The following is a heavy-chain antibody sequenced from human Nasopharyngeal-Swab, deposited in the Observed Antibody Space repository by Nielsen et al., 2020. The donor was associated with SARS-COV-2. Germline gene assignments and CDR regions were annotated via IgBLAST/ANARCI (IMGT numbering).Heavy chain of an antibody. J-gene: IGHJ6*03. Sequence: WIRQPPGKGLEWVAVISYDGSNKYYADSVKGRFTISRDNPKNTLYLQMNSLRAEDTAVYYCARDHEEYYYYYYMDVWGKGTTVTVSS. CDR2: ISYDGSNK. CDR3: ARDHEEYYYYYYMDV. V-gene: IGHV3-30-3*01.